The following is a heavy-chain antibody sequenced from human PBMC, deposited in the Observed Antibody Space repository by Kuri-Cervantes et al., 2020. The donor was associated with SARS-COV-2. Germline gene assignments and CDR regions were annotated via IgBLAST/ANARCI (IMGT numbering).Heavy chain of an antibody. J-gene: IGHJ4*02. V-gene: IGHV1-69*13. D-gene: IGHD3-10*01. CDR2: IIPIFGTA. CDR1: GYTFTSHY. Sequence: SVKVSCKASGYTFTSHYMHWVRQAPGQGLEWMGGIIPIFGTANYAQKFQGRVTITADESTSTAYMELSSLRSEDTAVYYCASSHYYGSGKSFDYWGQGNLVHVSS. CDR3: ASSHYYGSGKSFDY.